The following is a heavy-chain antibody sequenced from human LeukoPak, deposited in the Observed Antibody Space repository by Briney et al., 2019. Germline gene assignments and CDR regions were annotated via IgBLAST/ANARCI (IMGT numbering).Heavy chain of an antibody. D-gene: IGHD2-15*01. Sequence: TGGSLRLSCAVSGFTFSDYEMNWVRQAPGKGLEWLSYISASGRKTYYADSVKGRLTISRDNDKNSLYLQMDSLRADDTAIYYCARGPRDPTEFCSRGSCAPTYEVWGQGALVTVSS. CDR1: GFTFSDYE. J-gene: IGHJ4*02. V-gene: IGHV3-48*03. CDR2: ISASGRKT. CDR3: ARGPRDPTEFCSRGSCAPTYEV.